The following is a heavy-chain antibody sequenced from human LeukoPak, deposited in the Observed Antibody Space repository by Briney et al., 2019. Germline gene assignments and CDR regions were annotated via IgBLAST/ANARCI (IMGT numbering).Heavy chain of an antibody. J-gene: IGHJ4*02. D-gene: IGHD1-26*01. CDR1: GGSFSGYY. CDR3: ARQSGSYGLLFDY. Sequence: PSETLSLTCAVYGGSFSGYYWSWIRQPPGKGLEWIGEINHSGSTNYNPSLKSRVTISVDTSKNQFSLKLSSVTAADTAVYYCARQSGSYGLLFDYWGQGTLVTVSS. V-gene: IGHV4-34*01. CDR2: INHSGST.